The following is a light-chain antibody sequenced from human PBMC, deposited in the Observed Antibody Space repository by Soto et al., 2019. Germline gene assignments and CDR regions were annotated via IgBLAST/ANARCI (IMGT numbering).Light chain of an antibody. J-gene: IGKJ5*01. V-gene: IGKV3-15*01. CDR1: QRRGSN. CDR3: QQYGSSPMT. CDR2: GAS. Sequence: EIVMTQSPDTLSVSPGERANLSCRASQRRGSNLAWYQQKPGQAPRLLIYGASTRATGIPARFSGSGSGTEFTLTISSLQAEDFAVYYCQQYGSSPMTFGQGTRLEI.